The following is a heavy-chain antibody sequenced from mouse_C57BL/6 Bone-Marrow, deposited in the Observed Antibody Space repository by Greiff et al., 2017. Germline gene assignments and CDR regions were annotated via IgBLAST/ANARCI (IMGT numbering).Heavy chain of an antibody. CDR2: LDPSDSYT. D-gene: IGHD1-1*01. V-gene: IGHV1-50*01. CDR1: GYTSTSYW. J-gene: IGHJ4*01. CDR3: ASYYYGFYAMDY. Sequence: QVQLQQPGAELVKPGASVKLSCKASGYTSTSYWMQWVKQRPGQGLEWIGELDPSDSYTNYNQKFKGKATLTVDTSSSTAYLQLSSLTSEDSAVYYCASYYYGFYAMDYWGQGTSVTVSS.